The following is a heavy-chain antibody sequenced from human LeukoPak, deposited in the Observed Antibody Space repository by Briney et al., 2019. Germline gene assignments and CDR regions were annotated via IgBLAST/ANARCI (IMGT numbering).Heavy chain of an antibody. CDR1: GFAFSSYA. Sequence: GSLRLSCAASGFAFSSYAMSWVRQAPGKGLQWVSALSGSGGSTYYADSVKGRFTISRDNSKNTLYLQMNSLRAEDTAVYYCAKDLSGSYDYWGQGTLVTVSS. V-gene: IGHV3-23*01. D-gene: IGHD1-26*01. CDR2: LSGSGGST. J-gene: IGHJ4*02. CDR3: AKDLSGSYDY.